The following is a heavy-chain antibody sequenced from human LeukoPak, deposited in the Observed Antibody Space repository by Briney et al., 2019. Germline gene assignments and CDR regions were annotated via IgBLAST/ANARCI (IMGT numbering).Heavy chain of an antibody. J-gene: IGHJ3*02. Sequence: GASVKVSCKVSGYTLTELSIHWVRQAPGKGLEWMGGFDPEDGETIYAQKFQGRVTMTEDTSTETTYMELSSLRSEDTAMYYCATGWLLLLAGSFDIWGQGTMVTVSS. CDR1: GYTLTELS. V-gene: IGHV1-24*01. D-gene: IGHD3-22*01. CDR2: FDPEDGET. CDR3: ATGWLLLLAGSFDI.